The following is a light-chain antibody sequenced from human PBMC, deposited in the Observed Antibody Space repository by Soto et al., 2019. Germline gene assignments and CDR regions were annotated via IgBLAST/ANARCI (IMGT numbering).Light chain of an antibody. CDR1: QGISSA. CDR2: SAA. Sequence: AIQLTQSPSSLSASVGDRVTITCRASQGISSALAWFQQKPGKPPKLLIYSAASLESGVPSRFSGSGSGTEFSLTISSLQPEDFATCFCQHFRSYPHTFGQGTRLEIK. V-gene: IGKV1-13*02. J-gene: IGKJ5*01. CDR3: QHFRSYPHT.